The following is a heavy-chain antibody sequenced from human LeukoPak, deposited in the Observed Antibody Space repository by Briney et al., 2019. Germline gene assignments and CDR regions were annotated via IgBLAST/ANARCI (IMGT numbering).Heavy chain of an antibody. V-gene: IGHV4-34*01. CDR2: INHSGST. Sequence: SETLSLTCAVYGGSFSGYYWSWIRQPPGKGLEWIGEINHSGSTNYNPSLKSRVTISVDTSKNQFSLKLSSVTAADTAVYYCARGGCSGGSCYFDYWGQGTLVTVSS. J-gene: IGHJ4*02. D-gene: IGHD2-15*01. CDR1: GGSFSGYY. CDR3: ARGGCSGGSCYFDY.